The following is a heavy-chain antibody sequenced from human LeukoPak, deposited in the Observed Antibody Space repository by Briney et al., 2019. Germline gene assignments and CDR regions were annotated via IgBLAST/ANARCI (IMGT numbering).Heavy chain of an antibody. CDR1: GYTFTGYY. CDR3: AREGLLWFGDPPRTYDY. V-gene: IGHV1-2*02. D-gene: IGHD3-10*01. J-gene: IGHJ4*02. CDR2: INPNGGGT. Sequence: ASVKVSCKASGYTFTGYYMHWVRQPPGQGLEWMGWINPNGGGTKYAQKFQGRVTMTRATSISTAYMELSRLRSDDTAVYYCAREGLLWFGDPPRTYDYWGQGTLVTVSS.